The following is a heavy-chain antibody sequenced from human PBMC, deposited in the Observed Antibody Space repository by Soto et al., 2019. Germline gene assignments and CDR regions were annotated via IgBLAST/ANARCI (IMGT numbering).Heavy chain of an antibody. CDR3: ARRGSIFPHCCYFMDL. CDR1: GFTFSASV. CDR2: ISNSGANT. V-gene: IGHV3-23*01. Sequence: EVQLLENGGGLVQPGGSLRLSCAASGFTFSASVMSWVRQAPGKGLEWVSSISNSGANTYYADPVKGRFTISRDNSNNTLSLQMNSLRAEDTAVYYCARRGSIFPHCCYFMDLWGKGTMVTVSS. J-gene: IGHJ6*03. D-gene: IGHD6-13*01.